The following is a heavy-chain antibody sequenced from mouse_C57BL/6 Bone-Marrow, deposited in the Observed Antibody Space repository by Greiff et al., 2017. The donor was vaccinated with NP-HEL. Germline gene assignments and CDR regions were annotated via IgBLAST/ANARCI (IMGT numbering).Heavy chain of an antibody. CDR2: LRLKSDNYAT. CDR1: GFTFSNYW. D-gene: IGHD2-1*01. CDR3: TGPVYGNPYYCDY. Sequence: EVQLVESGGGLVQPGGSMKLSCVASGFTFSNYWMNWVRQSPEKGLEWVAQLRLKSDNYATNYAESVKGRVTISRDDSKSSVYLQMNNLRAEDTGIYYCTGPVYGNPYYCDYGGQGTTHTVSS. J-gene: IGHJ2*01. V-gene: IGHV6-3*01.